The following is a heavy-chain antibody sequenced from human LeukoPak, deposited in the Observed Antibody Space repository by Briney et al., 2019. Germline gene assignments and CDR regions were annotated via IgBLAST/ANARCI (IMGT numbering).Heavy chain of an antibody. J-gene: IGHJ4*02. CDR3: ARAVNYDFWSGYYPYFDY. Sequence: GGSLRLSCAASGFTFSSYWMSWVRQAPGKGLEWVANIKQDGSEKYYVDSVKGRFTISRDNAKNSLYLQMNSLRAEDTAVYYCARAVNYDFWSGYYPYFDYWGQGTLVTVSS. D-gene: IGHD3-3*01. CDR1: GFTFSSYW. V-gene: IGHV3-7*01. CDR2: IKQDGSEK.